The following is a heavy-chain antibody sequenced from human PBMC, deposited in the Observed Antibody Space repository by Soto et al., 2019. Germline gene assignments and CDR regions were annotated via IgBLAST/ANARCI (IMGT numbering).Heavy chain of an antibody. J-gene: IGHJ4*02. D-gene: IGHD1-20*01. CDR1: GFTFSSYA. Sequence: GGSLRLSCAASGFTFSSYAMHWVRQAPGKGLEWVAVISYDGSNKYYADSVKGRFTISRDNSKNTLYLQMNSLRAEDTAVYYCARGPLRVDNHDHFFDYWGQGTLVTVSS. CDR2: ISYDGSNK. CDR3: ARGPLRVDNHDHFFDY. V-gene: IGHV3-30*04.